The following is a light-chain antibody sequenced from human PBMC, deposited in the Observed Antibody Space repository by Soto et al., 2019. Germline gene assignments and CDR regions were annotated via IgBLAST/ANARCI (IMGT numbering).Light chain of an antibody. CDR3: SSYTSSSTRV. Sequence: QSVLTQPASVSGSPGQSITISCTGTSSDVGGYNYVSWYQQHPGKAPKLIIYEVTSRPSGISDRFSGSKSDSTASLTIAGLQSEDEAEYYCSSYTSSSTRVFGTGTKVTV. V-gene: IGLV2-14*03. J-gene: IGLJ1*01. CDR1: SSDVGGYNY. CDR2: EVT.